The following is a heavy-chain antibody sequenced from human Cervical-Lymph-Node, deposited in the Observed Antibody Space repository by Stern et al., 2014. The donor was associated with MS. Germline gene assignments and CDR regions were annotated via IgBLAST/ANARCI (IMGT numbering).Heavy chain of an antibody. CDR2: IYHSGGT. J-gene: IGHJ5*02. V-gene: IGHV4-59*08. CDR1: GGSISSHY. D-gene: IGHD6-13*01. Sequence: VQLVESGPGLVKPSETLSLTCTVSGGSISSHYWSWIRQPPGKGLEWIGYIYHSGGTNYNPSLASRVTISLDTSKNQLSLKPTSVTAADTAVYYCAKGFSSSWYGGRWFDPWGQGTLVTVSS. CDR3: AKGFSSSWYGGRWFDP.